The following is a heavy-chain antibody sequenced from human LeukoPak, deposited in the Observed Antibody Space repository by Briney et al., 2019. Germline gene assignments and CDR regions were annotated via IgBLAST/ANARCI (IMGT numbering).Heavy chain of an antibody. D-gene: IGHD7-27*01. CDR1: GFTFSNYG. CDR3: ARDIALGRIEY. Sequence: GGSLRLSCAASGFTFSNYGMNWVRQAPGKGLVWVSRISSDGSSTTYADSVKGRFTISRDNAKNTVYLQMNSLRAEDTAVYYCARDIALGRIEYWGQGTLVTVSS. J-gene: IGHJ4*02. CDR2: ISSDGSST. V-gene: IGHV3-74*03.